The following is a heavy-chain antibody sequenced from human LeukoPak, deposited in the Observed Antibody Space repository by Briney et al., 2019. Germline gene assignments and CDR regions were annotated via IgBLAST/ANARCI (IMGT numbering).Heavy chain of an antibody. CDR2: ISSSGSTI. CDR1: GFTFSSYA. V-gene: IGHV3-48*04. D-gene: IGHD3-9*01. J-gene: IGHJ6*02. Sequence: GGSLRLSCAASGFTFSSYAMSWVRQAPGKGLEWVSYISSSGSTIYYADSVKGRFTISRDNAKNSLYLQMNSLRAEDTAVYYCARGAPNYDILTGPNYYYGMDVWGQGTTVTVPS. CDR3: ARGAPNYDILTGPNYYYGMDV.